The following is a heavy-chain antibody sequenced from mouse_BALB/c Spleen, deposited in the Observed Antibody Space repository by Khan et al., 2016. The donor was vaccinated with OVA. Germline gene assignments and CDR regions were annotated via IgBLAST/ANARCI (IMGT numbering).Heavy chain of an antibody. CDR1: GYTFTDYN. CDR2: IYPYNGGT. CDR3: ARSRGPGYDYCFDY. J-gene: IGHJ2*01. D-gene: IGHD2-4*01. V-gene: IGHV1S29*02. Sequence: VQLQQSGPELVKPGASVKISCKASGYTFTDYNMHWVKQSHGLSLEWIGYIYPYNGGTGYNQKFKSKATLTVDNSSSTAYMELRSLTSEDSADYYCARSRGPGYDYCFDYWSQGTTLTGSS.